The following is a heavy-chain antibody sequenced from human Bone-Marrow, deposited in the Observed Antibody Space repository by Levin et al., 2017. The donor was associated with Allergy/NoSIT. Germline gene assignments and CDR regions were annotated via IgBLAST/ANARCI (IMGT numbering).Heavy chain of an antibody. CDR3: ARNAYGDYVGYFDY. CDR1: GGSISSDSYY. Sequence: SETLSLTCSVSGGSISSDSYYWNWIRQHPGKGLEWIGSISYIGSTYYNPSLRSRVTISVDASKNQFSLRLSTVTAADTAVYYCARNAYGDYVGYFDYWGQGTLVTVSS. D-gene: IGHD4-17*01. V-gene: IGHV4-31*03. J-gene: IGHJ4*02. CDR2: ISYIGST.